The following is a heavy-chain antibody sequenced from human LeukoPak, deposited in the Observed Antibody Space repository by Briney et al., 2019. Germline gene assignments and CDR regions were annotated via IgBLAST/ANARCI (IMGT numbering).Heavy chain of an antibody. Sequence: GESLKISCKGSGYSFTAYWIGWMRPMTGNCLEWMGLIYPGDSDTCYRPSFQGQVPISADKSITTAYLQWSSLKASDTAMYYCARHHIVGDSISAFDIWGQGTMVTVSS. D-gene: IGHD1-26*01. CDR3: ARHHIVGDSISAFDI. J-gene: IGHJ3*02. V-gene: IGHV5-51*01. CDR1: GYSFTAYW. CDR2: IYPGDSDT.